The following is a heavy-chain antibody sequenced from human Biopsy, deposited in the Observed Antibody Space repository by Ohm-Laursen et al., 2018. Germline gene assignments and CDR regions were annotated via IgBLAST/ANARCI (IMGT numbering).Heavy chain of an antibody. CDR3: ARVDRYNFDHYIMDA. J-gene: IGHJ6*02. Sequence: TLSPTCTVSGDSIARYYWTWIRQSPGKGPEWIAYIYYSGRPNYNPSLKGRVVISVDRSRNQFFLKLTSATAADTAIYYCARVDRYNFDHYIMDAWGRGTTVTVSS. CDR2: IYYSGRP. CDR1: GDSIARYY. D-gene: IGHD1-20*01. V-gene: IGHV4-59*01.